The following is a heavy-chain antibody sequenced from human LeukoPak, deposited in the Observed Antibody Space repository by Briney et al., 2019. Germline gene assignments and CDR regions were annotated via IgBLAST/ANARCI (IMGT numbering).Heavy chain of an antibody. CDR3: AKPFYGGNQPFDY. Sequence: GGSLRFSCAASGFTFSSYAMSWVRQAPGKGLEWVSAISGSGGSTYYADSVKGRFTISRDNSKNTLYLQMNSLRAEDTAVYYCAKPFYGGNQPFDYWGQGTLVTVSS. CDR1: GFTFSSYA. D-gene: IGHD4-23*01. J-gene: IGHJ4*02. CDR2: ISGSGGST. V-gene: IGHV3-23*01.